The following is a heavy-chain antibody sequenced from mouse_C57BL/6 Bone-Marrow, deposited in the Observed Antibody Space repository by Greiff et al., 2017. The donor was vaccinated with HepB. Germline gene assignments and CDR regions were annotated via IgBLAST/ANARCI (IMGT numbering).Heavy chain of an antibody. CDR3: ARFIRRFAY. Sequence: QVQLQQSGAELARPGASVKLSCKASGYTFTSYGISWVKQRTGQGLEWIGEIYPRSGNTYYNEKFKGKATLTADKSSSTAYMELRSLTSEDSAVYFCARFIRRFAYWGQGTLVTVSA. J-gene: IGHJ3*01. V-gene: IGHV1-81*01. CDR2: IYPRSGNT. D-gene: IGHD1-1*01. CDR1: GYTFTSYG.